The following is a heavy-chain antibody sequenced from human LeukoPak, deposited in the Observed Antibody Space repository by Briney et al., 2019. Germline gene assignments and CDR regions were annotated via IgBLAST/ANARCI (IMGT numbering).Heavy chain of an antibody. CDR1: GGSICGYY. CDR2: VYYSGRT. Sequence: SETLSLTCTVSGGSICGYYWSWVRQPPGKGLEWIGHVYYSGRTNYNPSLKSRVTILLDTSKNQFSLILNSVTAADTALYYCARVRGLGLFDYWGRGTQVTVSS. J-gene: IGHJ4*02. V-gene: IGHV4-59*01. D-gene: IGHD3-10*01. CDR3: ARVRGLGLFDY.